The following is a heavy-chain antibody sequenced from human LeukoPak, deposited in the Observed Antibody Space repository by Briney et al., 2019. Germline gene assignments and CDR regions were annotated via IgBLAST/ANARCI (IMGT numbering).Heavy chain of an antibody. Sequence: ASVKVSCKASGYTFTSYYMHWVRQAPGQGLEWMGIINPSGGSTSYAQKFQGRVTITRDTSASTAYMELSSLRSEDTAVYYCARDAVVVVAATFDYWGQGTLVTVSS. D-gene: IGHD2-15*01. CDR1: GYTFTSYY. CDR2: INPSGGST. V-gene: IGHV1-46*01. J-gene: IGHJ4*02. CDR3: ARDAVVVVAATFDY.